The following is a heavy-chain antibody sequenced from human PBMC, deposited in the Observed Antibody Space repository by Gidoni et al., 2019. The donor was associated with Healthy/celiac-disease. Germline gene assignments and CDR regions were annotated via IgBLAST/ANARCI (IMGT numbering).Heavy chain of an antibody. Sequence: QVQLQESGPGLVKPSQTLSLTCTVSGGSISSGSYYWSWIRQPAGKGLEWIGRIYTSGSTNYNPSLKSRVTISVDTSKNQFSLKLSSVTAADTAVYYCARDSSGRDWFDPWGQGTLVTVSS. CDR2: IYTSGST. D-gene: IGHD6-19*01. CDR1: GGSISSGSYY. V-gene: IGHV4-61*02. J-gene: IGHJ5*02. CDR3: ARDSSGRDWFDP.